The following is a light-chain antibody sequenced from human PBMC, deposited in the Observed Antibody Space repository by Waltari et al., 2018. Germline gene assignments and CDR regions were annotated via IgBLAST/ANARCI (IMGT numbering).Light chain of an antibody. CDR1: QSISSW. V-gene: IGKV1-5*03. J-gene: IGKJ4*01. Sequence: DIQMTQSPSTLSASVGDRVTITCRASQSISSWLAWYQEQPGKAPKLLIYQASSLESGVPSRFSGSGSGTEFTLTISRLQPEDFAVYYCQQRSNWPPVTFGRATKVAIK. CDR3: QQRSNWPPVT. CDR2: QAS.